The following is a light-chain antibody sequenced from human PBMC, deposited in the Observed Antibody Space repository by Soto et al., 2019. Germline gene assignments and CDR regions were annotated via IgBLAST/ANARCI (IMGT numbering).Light chain of an antibody. CDR1: QSISSW. V-gene: IGKV1-5*03. Sequence: DIQMTHSPSTLSASVGDIVTITCRASQSISSWLARYQQKPGKAPKLLIYKASSLESGVPSRFSGSGSGTEFTLTISSLQPDDFATYYCQQYNSYWTFGHGTKVDIK. J-gene: IGKJ1*01. CDR3: QQYNSYWT. CDR2: KAS.